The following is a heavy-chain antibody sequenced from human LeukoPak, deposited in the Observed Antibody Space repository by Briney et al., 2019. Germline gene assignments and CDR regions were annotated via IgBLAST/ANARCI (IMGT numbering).Heavy chain of an antibody. CDR3: ARALGYCSSASCYYFDN. CDR1: GFTFSNAW. J-gene: IGHJ4*02. D-gene: IGHD2-2*01. Sequence: GGSLRLSCAASGFTFSNAWMSWVRQAPGKGLEWVANINRDGSQKNHVDSVKGRFTISRDNAENSLFLQMNSLTAEDTAVYYCARALGYCSSASCYYFDNWGQGTLVTVSS. V-gene: IGHV3-7*01. CDR2: INRDGSQK.